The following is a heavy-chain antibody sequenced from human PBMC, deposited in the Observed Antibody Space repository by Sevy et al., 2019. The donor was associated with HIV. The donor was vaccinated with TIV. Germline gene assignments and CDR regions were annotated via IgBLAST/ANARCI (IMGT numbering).Heavy chain of an antibody. Sequence: GGSLRLSCAASGFTFSTYAMSWVHQAPGKGLEWVSAISGSGSSAYYADSVKGRFTISRDNSKSALYLQMNSLRVEDTAVYYCAKADDGDPRVYDYWGQGTLVTVSS. CDR2: ISGSGSSA. CDR3: AKADDGDPRVYDY. V-gene: IGHV3-23*01. CDR1: GFTFSTYA. J-gene: IGHJ4*02. D-gene: IGHD2-21*02.